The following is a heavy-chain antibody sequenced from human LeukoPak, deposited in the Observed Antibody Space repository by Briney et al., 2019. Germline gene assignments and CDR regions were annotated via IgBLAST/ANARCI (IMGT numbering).Heavy chain of an antibody. Sequence: VASVKVSCKASGGTFSNYAFNWVRQAPGQGLEWVGGIIPIFGTANYAQKFQGRVTITADESTSTAYMELSSLRSEDTAVYYCARDLEQQLGNWFDPWGQGTLVTVSS. CDR1: GGTFSNYA. V-gene: IGHV1-69*13. CDR2: IIPIFGTA. J-gene: IGHJ5*02. CDR3: ARDLEQQLGNWFDP. D-gene: IGHD6-13*01.